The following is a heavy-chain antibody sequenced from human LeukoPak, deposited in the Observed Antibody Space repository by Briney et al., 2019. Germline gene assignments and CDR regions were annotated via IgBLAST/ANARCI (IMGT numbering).Heavy chain of an antibody. CDR2: IHESGDT. Sequence: SETLSLTCNVSGYSISRGYYWGWIRQPPGKGLEWIASIHESGDTDYNPSLKSRLSISVDTSKNQFSLKLSSVTAADTAVYYCARGRYSYGFDYWGQGTLVTVSS. D-gene: IGHD5-18*01. V-gene: IGHV4-38-2*02. J-gene: IGHJ4*02. CDR3: ARGRYSYGFDY. CDR1: GYSISRGYY.